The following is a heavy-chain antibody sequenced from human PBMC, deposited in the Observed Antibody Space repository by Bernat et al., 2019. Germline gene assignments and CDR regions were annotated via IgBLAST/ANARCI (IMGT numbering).Heavy chain of an antibody. J-gene: IGHJ3*02. Sequence: QLQLQESGPGLVKPSETLSLTCSVSGYSISSDYYWGWIRQPPGKGLEWIGSIYYAAYTYYSSALKSRVTISIDTSKNQVFLKLSSVTAADTAVYYCARPISSDRHDAFDIWGQGTTVTVSS. CDR2: IYYAAYT. V-gene: IGHV4-38-2*01. CDR3: ARPISSDRHDAFDI. CDR1: GYSISSDYY. D-gene: IGHD6-25*01.